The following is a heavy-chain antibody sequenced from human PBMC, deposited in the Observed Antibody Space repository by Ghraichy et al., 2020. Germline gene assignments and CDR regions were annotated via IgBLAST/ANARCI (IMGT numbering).Heavy chain of an antibody. D-gene: IGHD7-27*01. J-gene: IGHJ3*02. CDR1: GGSISSYY. V-gene: IGHV4-59*01. CDR3: ARELTGTDAFDI. Sequence: SETLSLTCTVSGGSISSYYWSWIRQPQGKGLEWIGYIYYSGSTNYNPSLKSRVTISVDTSKNQFSLKLSSVTAADTAVYYCARELTGTDAFDIWGQGTMVTVSS. CDR2: IYYSGST.